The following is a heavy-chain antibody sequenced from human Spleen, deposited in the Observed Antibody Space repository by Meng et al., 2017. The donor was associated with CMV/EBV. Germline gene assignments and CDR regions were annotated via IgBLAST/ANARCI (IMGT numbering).Heavy chain of an antibody. CDR3: ASDGGGEDFWTDYYQYYAMDV. Sequence: ASVKVSCKASGYTFTGYYIHWVRQAPGQGLEWMGWIDPHTGGTNYAQKFQGRVSRNSDTSTSTAYMDLSSLKSDDTAVYYCASDGGGEDFWTDYYQYYAMDVWGQGTTVTVS. CDR2: IDPHTGGT. CDR1: GYTFTGYY. J-gene: IGHJ6*02. V-gene: IGHV1-2*02. D-gene: IGHD3/OR15-3a*01.